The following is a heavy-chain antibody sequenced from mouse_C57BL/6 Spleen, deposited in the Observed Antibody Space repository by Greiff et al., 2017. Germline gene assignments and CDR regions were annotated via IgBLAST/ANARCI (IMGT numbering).Heavy chain of an antibody. J-gene: IGHJ2*01. D-gene: IGHD2-2*01. CDR3: ARPYGYFYYFDY. Sequence: EVQLVESGGGLVKPGGSLKLSCAASGFTFSSYTMAWVRQTPEKRLEWVATISGGGGNTYYPDSVKGRFTISRDNAKNTLYLQMSSLRSEDTALYYCARPYGYFYYFDYWGQGTTLTVSS. CDR1: GFTFSSYT. CDR2: ISGGGGNT. V-gene: IGHV5-9*01.